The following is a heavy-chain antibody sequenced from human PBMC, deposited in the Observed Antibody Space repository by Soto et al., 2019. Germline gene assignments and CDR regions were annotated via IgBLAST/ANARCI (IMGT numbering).Heavy chain of an antibody. CDR1: GVTFSSET. CDR3: ATELGENPASPFDA. D-gene: IGHD3-10*01. J-gene: IGHJ4*02. CDR2: VIPLFGTA. V-gene: IGHV1-69*01. Sequence: QVQLVQSGADVKKPGSSVKVSCQASGVTFSSETLGWVRQAPGQGLEWGGGVIPLFGTASYGQKFQGRVTITADESTSTVYMELSSLRSDDTAVYFCATELGENPASPFDAWGQGTLVTVSS.